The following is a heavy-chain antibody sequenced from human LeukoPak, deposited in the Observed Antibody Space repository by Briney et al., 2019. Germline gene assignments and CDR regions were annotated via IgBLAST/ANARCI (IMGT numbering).Heavy chain of an antibody. Sequence: SETLSLTCTISGGSISGSFWSWIRQPAGKGLEWIGRLATSGTINYNPSLKSRVTVSMDTSKNQFSLKLTSVTAADTALYYCTRDGSNGSRGDAFDLWGQGSVVTVSS. CDR3: TRDGSNGSRGDAFDL. CDR2: LATSGTI. V-gene: IGHV4-4*07. J-gene: IGHJ3*01. D-gene: IGHD3-10*01. CDR1: GGSISGSF.